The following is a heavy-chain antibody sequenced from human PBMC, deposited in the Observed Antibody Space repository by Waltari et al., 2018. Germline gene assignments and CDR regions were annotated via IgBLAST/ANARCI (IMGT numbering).Heavy chain of an antibody. CDR1: GLTFSGNS. D-gene: IGHD1-26*01. V-gene: IGHV3-48*04. CDR3: RLLLVGATEEGYFDS. Sequence: EVQLVESGGDLVQPGGSLRLSCAASGLTFSGNSMRWVRQAPGKWQEWIAYRRSSCDTTFYGDSVRGRFTISRDNAKSSVYLQMSSLRAEDTAVYYCRLLLVGATEEGYFDSWGQGTLVTVSS. J-gene: IGHJ4*02. CDR2: RRSSCDTT.